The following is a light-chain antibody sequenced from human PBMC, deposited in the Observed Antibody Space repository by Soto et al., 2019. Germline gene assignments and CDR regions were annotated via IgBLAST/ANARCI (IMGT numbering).Light chain of an antibody. CDR3: GLYIGSGIWV. V-gene: IGLV8-61*01. Sequence: QTVVTQEPSFSVSPGGTVTLTCGLSSGSVSTSYYPSWYQQTPGQAPRTLIYSTNTRSSGGPDRFSGSILGNKAALTITGAQADDESDYYCGLYIGSGIWVFGGGTKLTVL. CDR2: STN. J-gene: IGLJ2*01. CDR1: SGSVSTSYY.